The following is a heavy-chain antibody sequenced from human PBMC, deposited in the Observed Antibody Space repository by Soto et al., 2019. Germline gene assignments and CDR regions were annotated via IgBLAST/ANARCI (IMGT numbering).Heavy chain of an antibody. CDR2: ISPYDDKT. Sequence: ASVKVSCKASGYTFIRYGISWVRQAPGQGFEWMGWISPYDDKTIYAQKLQGRVIMTTDTSTRIVYMELRGLKSDDTAVYYCARGGYYDNSWGKLNHYGLDVWGQGTSVTVSS. V-gene: IGHV1-18*01. D-gene: IGHD3-16*01. J-gene: IGHJ6*02. CDR3: ARGGYYDNSWGKLNHYGLDV. CDR1: GYTFIRYG.